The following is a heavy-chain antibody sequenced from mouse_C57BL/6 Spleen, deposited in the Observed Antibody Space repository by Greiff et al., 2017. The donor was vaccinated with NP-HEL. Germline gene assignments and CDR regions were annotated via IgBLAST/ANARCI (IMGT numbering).Heavy chain of an antibody. D-gene: IGHD4-1*01. CDR3: ARGNWDLYYFDY. J-gene: IGHJ2*01. V-gene: IGHV5-16*01. Sequence: EVKVVESEGGLVQPGSSMKLSCTASGFTFSDYYMAWVRQVPEKGLEWVANINYDGSSPYYLDSLKSRFIISRDNAKNILYLQMSSLKSEDTATYYCARGNWDLYYFDYWGQGTTLTVSS. CDR1: GFTFSDYY. CDR2: INYDGSSP.